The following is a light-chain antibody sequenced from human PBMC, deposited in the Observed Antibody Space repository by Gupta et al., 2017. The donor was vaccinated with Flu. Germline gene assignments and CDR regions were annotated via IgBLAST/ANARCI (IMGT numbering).Light chain of an antibody. CDR2: GGG. J-gene: IGKJ1*01. Sequence: PSSLLATIGDRVGITCRARQYIDYYLRWYHQKPGRAPTLLISGGGRVKRGVPSRFSGNGSGTKFTLAISGLQPEDFSTYYCPQSVFDPWTFGQGTTVEV. V-gene: IGKV1-39*01. CDR1: QYIDYY. CDR3: PQSVFDPWT.